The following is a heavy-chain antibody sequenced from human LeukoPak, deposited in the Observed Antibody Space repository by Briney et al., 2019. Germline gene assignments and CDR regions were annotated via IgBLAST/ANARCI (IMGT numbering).Heavy chain of an antibody. D-gene: IGHD4-23*01. J-gene: IGHJ4*02. CDR2: IKQDGSEK. Sequence: RGSLRLSCAASGFTFSNYWMSWVRQAPGKGLEWVANIKQDGSEKYYVDSVKGRFTISRDNAKNSLYLQMNSLRVEDTALYYCARDSVEASNYFDYWGQGTLVTVSP. V-gene: IGHV3-7*01. CDR3: ARDSVEASNYFDY. CDR1: GFTFSNYW.